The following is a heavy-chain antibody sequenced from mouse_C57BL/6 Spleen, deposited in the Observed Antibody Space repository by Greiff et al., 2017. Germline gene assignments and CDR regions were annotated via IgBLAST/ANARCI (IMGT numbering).Heavy chain of an antibody. V-gene: IGHV5-6*01. J-gene: IGHJ3*01. CDR2: ISSGGSYT. Sequence: EVQGVESGGGLVKPGGSLKLSCAASGFTFSSYAMSWVRQTPDKRLEWVATISSGGSYTYYPDSVKGRFTISRDNAKNTLYLQMSSLKSEDTAMYYCARHEGNYYGSSSAWFAYWGQGTLVTVSA. CDR1: GFTFSSYA. CDR3: ARHEGNYYGSSSAWFAY. D-gene: IGHD1-1*01.